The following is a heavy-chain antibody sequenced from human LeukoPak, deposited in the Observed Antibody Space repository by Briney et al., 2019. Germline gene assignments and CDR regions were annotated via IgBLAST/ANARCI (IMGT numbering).Heavy chain of an antibody. D-gene: IGHD1-26*01. CDR1: GYTFTGYY. CDR3: AKDIGSGSYGVYYYMDV. CDR2: INPNSGGT. Sequence: ASVKVSCKASGYTFTGYYMHWVRQAPGQGLEWMGWINPNSGGTNYAQKLQGRVTMTTDTSTSTAYMELRSLRAEDTALYYCAKDIGSGSYGVYYYMDVWGKGTTVTISS. V-gene: IGHV1-2*02. J-gene: IGHJ6*03.